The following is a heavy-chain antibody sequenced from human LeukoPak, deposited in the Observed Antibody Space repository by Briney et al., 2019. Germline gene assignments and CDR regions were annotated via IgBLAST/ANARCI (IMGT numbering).Heavy chain of an antibody. V-gene: IGHV3-9*01. CDR1: GFSFDDYA. Sequence: GRSLRLSCAASGFSFDDYAMAWVRQAPGKGLEWVSRISWNGGSIGYADSVKGRFTISRDNAKNSLYLEMNSLRAEDTALYYCARESVYGFFQHWGQGTLVTVSS. CDR2: ISWNGGSI. CDR3: ARESVYGFFQH. D-gene: IGHD3-16*01. J-gene: IGHJ1*01.